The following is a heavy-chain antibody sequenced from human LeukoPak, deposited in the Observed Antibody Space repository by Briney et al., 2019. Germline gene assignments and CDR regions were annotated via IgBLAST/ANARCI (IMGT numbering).Heavy chain of an antibody. CDR1: GFTFSSYW. D-gene: IGHD2-2*01. V-gene: IGHV3-74*01. J-gene: IGHJ4*02. CDR2: INSDGSST. CDR3: ARVWTAAVPAAMPIYYFDY. Sequence: GGSLRLSCAASGFTFSSYWMHWVRQAPGKGLVWVSRINSDGSSTSYADSVKGRFTISRDNAKNTLYLQMNSLRAEDTAVYYCARVWTAAVPAAMPIYYFDYWGQGTLVTVSS.